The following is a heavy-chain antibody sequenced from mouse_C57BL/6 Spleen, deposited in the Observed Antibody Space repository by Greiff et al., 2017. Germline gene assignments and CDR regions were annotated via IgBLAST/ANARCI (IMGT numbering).Heavy chain of an antibody. CDR2: IDPSDSET. J-gene: IGHJ2*01. V-gene: IGHV1-52*01. CDR1: GYTFTSYW. CDR3: ASTWTSGDY. Sequence: VQLQQPGAELVRPGSSVKLSCKASGYTFTSYWMNWVKQRPVQGLEWIGNIDPSDSETHYNQKFKDKATLTVEKSSSTAYMQLSSLTSEDSAVXYWASTWTSGDYWGQGTTLTVSS.